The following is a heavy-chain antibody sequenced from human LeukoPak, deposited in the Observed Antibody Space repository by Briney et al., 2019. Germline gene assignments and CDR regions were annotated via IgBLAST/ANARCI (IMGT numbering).Heavy chain of an antibody. CDR3: ARARGYSGYDREYYFDY. D-gene: IGHD5-12*01. Sequence: SVKVSCKASGGTFSSYAISWVRQAPGQGLEWMGGIIPIFGTANYVQKFQGRVTITADKSTSTAYMELSSLRSEDTAVYYCARARGYSGYDREYYFDYWGQGTLVTVSS. CDR1: GGTFSSYA. CDR2: IIPIFGTA. V-gene: IGHV1-69*06. J-gene: IGHJ4*02.